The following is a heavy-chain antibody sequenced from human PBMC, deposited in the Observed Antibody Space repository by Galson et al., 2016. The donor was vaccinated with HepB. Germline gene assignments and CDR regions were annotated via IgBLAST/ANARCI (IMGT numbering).Heavy chain of an antibody. CDR2: VYYSGTT. CDR1: GGPISTSAYY. CDR3: ATDLRDGYLDAFDL. J-gene: IGHJ3*01. V-gene: IGHV4-61*05. Sequence: SETLSLTCTVSGGPISTSAYYWAWIRQPPGEGLEWIGYVYYSGTTSYNPSLKSRVTMSIDTSKSQISLTLSSVTAADAAVYYCATDLRDGYLDAFDLWGQGTMVTVSS. D-gene: IGHD5-24*01.